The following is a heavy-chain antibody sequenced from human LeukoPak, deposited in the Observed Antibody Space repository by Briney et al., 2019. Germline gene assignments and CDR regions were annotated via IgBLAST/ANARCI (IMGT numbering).Heavy chain of an antibody. D-gene: IGHD3-10*01. CDR1: GGSFSGYY. V-gene: IGHV4-34*01. CDR3: ARVSRSGSGGSGWFDP. Sequence: PSETLSLTCAVYGGSFSGYYWSWIRQPPGKGLEWIGEINHSGSTNYNPSLKSRVTISVDTSKNQFSLKLSSVTAADTAVYYCARVSRSGSGGSGWFDPWGQGTLVTVSS. J-gene: IGHJ5*02. CDR2: INHSGST.